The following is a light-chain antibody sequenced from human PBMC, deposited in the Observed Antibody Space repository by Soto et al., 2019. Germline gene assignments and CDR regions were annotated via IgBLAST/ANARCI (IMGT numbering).Light chain of an antibody. Sequence: DIQMTQSPSTLSASIGDRVTITCRASQSIDTSLAWYQQKPGKAPKLLIYKASSLQSGVPSRFSGSGSGTEFTITISSLQPDDFATYSCQHYNAYSRTFGQGTKVEVK. J-gene: IGKJ1*01. CDR2: KAS. V-gene: IGKV1-5*03. CDR1: QSIDTS. CDR3: QHYNAYSRT.